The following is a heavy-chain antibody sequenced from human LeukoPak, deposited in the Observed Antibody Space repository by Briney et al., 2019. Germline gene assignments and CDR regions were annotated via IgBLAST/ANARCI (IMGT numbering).Heavy chain of an antibody. Sequence: EASVKVCCKASGYTFSYFGINWVRQAPGQGLEWMGWISGYNGNTNYAQKSEGRLTLTTDTATSTVYMELRNLRSDDTAVYYCARGLDEAPGLANFDYWGQGTLVTVSS. CDR1: GYTFSYFG. V-gene: IGHV1-18*01. CDR2: ISGYNGNT. CDR3: ARGLDEAPGLANFDY. J-gene: IGHJ4*02. D-gene: IGHD1-1*01.